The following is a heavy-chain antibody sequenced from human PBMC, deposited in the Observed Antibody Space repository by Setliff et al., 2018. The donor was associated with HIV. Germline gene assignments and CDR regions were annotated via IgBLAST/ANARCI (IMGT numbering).Heavy chain of an antibody. CDR3: ARDHMSVGAWVGATSRGLFQH. Sequence: RASVKVSCKASGYTFTTYCIHWVRQAPGQGLEWMGIINPSSTSTNYAQRFQGRVTMTRDTSTSTVYMELSSLRSEDTAVYYCARDHMSVGAWVGATSRGLFQHWGQGTLVTVSS. J-gene: IGHJ1*01. V-gene: IGHV1-46*01. CDR1: GYTFTTYC. CDR2: INPSSTST. D-gene: IGHD1-26*01.